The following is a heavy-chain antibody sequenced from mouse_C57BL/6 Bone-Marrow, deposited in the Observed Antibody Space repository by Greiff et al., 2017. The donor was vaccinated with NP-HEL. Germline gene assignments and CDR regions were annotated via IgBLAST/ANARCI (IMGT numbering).Heavy chain of an antibody. CDR1: GYTFTSYW. CDR3: ARRTMITRFYAMDY. D-gene: IGHD2-4*01. V-gene: IGHV1-72*01. Sequence: QVQLQQPGAELVKPGASVKLSCKASGYTFTSYWMHWVKQRPGRGLEWIGRIDPNSGGTKYNEQFKSKATLTVDKPSSTAYMQLSSLTSEDSAVYYCARRTMITRFYAMDYWGQGTSVTVSS. J-gene: IGHJ4*01. CDR2: IDPNSGGT.